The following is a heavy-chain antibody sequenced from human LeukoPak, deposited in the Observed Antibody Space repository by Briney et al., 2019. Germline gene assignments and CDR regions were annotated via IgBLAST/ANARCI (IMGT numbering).Heavy chain of an antibody. CDR3: AREGSSSWYDLYYFDY. CDR2: ISSSSSYI. Sequence: PGGSLRLSCAASGFTFSSYRMNWVRQAPGKGLEWVSSISSSSSYIYYADSVKGRFTISRDNAKNSLYLQMNSLRAEDTAVYYCAREGSSSWYDLYYFDYWGQGTLVTVSS. V-gene: IGHV3-21*01. D-gene: IGHD6-13*01. CDR1: GFTFSSYR. J-gene: IGHJ4*02.